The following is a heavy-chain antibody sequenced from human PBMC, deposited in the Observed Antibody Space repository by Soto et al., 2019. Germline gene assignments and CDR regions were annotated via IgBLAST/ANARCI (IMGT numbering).Heavy chain of an antibody. D-gene: IGHD3-22*01. J-gene: IGHJ4*02. CDR3: ARPTMTTNYFDY. CDR1: GFTFSSYN. V-gene: IGHV3-21*05. CDR2: ISSSSSYT. Sequence: GGSLRLSCAASGFTFSSYNMNWVRQAPGKGLEWVSYISSSSSYTNYADSVKGRFTISRDNAKNSLYLQMNSLRAEDTAVYYCARPTMTTNYFDYWGQGTLVTVSS.